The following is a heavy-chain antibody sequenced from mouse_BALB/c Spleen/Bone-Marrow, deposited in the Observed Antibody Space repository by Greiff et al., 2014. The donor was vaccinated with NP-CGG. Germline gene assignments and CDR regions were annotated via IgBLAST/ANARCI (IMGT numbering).Heavy chain of an antibody. J-gene: IGHJ2*01. CDR3: ANYYGSSSY. V-gene: IGHV1S130*01. CDR1: GYTFTSSW. Sequence: SGSVLVRPGASVKLSCKAPGYTFTSSWMHWAKQRPGQGLEWIGEIHPNSGNTNYNEKFKGKATLTVDTSSSTAYVDLSSLTSEDSAVYYCANYYGSSSYWGQGTTLTVSS. D-gene: IGHD1-1*01. CDR2: IHPNSGNT.